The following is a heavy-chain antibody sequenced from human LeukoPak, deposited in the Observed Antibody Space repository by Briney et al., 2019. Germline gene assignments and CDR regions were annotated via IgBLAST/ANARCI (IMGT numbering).Heavy chain of an antibody. Sequence: GGSLRLSCAASGFTFSSYSMNWVRQAPGKGLEWVSSISSSSSHIYYADSVKGRFTISRDNAKNSLYLQMNSLRAEDTAVYYCARGTTEGDYWGQGTLVTVSS. J-gene: IGHJ4*02. CDR2: ISSSSSHI. V-gene: IGHV3-21*01. D-gene: IGHD4-17*01. CDR1: GFTFSSYS. CDR3: ARGTTEGDY.